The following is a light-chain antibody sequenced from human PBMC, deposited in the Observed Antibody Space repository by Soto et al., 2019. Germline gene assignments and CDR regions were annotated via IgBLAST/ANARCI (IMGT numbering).Light chain of an antibody. V-gene: IGKV3-20*01. CDR1: QSVSSSY. CDR3: QQYGSSPYT. J-gene: IGKJ2*01. Sequence: EIVLTQFPGTLSLSPGERATLYCRASQSVSSSYLAWYQQKPGQAPRLLIYGASSRATGIPDRFSGSGSGTDFTLTISRLEPEDFAVYYCQQYGSSPYTFGQGTKLEFK. CDR2: GAS.